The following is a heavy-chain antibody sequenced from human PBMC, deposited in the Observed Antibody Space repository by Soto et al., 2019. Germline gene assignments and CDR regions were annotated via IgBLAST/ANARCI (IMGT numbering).Heavy chain of an antibody. CDR3: ARDGCSGVSCYVDRWFDP. CDR1: GGSISSGGYY. J-gene: IGHJ5*02. CDR2: IYYSGST. D-gene: IGHD2-15*01. V-gene: IGHV4-31*03. Sequence: QMQLQESGPGLVKPSQTLSLTRTFSGGSISSGGYYWSWIRQHPGKGLEWIGYIYYSGSTYYNPSLRSRVTISLDTSKNQFSLKLSSVTAADTAVYYCARDGCSGVSCYVDRWFDPWGQGTLVTVSS.